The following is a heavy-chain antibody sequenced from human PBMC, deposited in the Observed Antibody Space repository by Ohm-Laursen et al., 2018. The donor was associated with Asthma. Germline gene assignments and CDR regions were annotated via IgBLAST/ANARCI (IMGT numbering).Heavy chain of an antibody. D-gene: IGHD3-10*01. Sequence: SLRLSCAASGFTHERYAMHWVRQAPGKGLEWVSVISWRSGSIAYADSVKGRFTISRDNAKNSLYLQMNSLRAEDTALYYCAKPKYGSGSYYPDAFDVWGQGTMVTVSS. J-gene: IGHJ3*01. V-gene: IGHV3-9*01. CDR3: AKPKYGSGSYYPDAFDV. CDR1: GFTHERYA. CDR2: ISWRSGSI.